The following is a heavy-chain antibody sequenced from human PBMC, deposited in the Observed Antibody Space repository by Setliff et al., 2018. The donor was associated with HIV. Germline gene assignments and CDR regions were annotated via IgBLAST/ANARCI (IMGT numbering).Heavy chain of an antibody. J-gene: IGHJ4*02. V-gene: IGHV3-23*01. Sequence: GGSLRLSCAASGFTFDDYAVTWVRQAPGKGLDYVSAISGSGTTTYYADSVRGRFTISRDNSTNTVYLQMHSLRAEDTALYYCAKVMTLWFGASDSWGQGTRVT. D-gene: IGHD3-10*01. CDR1: GFTFDDYA. CDR3: AKVMTLWFGASDS. CDR2: ISGSGTTT.